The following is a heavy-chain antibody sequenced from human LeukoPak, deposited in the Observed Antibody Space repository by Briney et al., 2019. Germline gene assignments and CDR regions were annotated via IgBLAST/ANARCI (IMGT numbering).Heavy chain of an antibody. CDR3: ARDPPQTATIGYYFDY. CDR1: GFTFSSYA. J-gene: IGHJ4*02. D-gene: IGHD1-14*01. CDR2: ISYDGSNK. Sequence: GGSLRLSCAASGFTFSSYAMHWVRQAPGKGLEGVAVISYDGSNKYYADSVKGRFTISRDNSKNTLYLQMNSLRAEDTAVYYCARDPPQTATIGYYFDYWGQGTLVTVSS. V-gene: IGHV3-30-3*01.